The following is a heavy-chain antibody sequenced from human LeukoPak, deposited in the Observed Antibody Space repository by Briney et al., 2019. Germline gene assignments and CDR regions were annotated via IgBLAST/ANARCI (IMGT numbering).Heavy chain of an antibody. J-gene: IGHJ4*02. V-gene: IGHV3-66*01. D-gene: IGHD3-22*01. Sequence: PGGSLRLSCAASGFTFSSYWMHWVRQAPGKGLEWVSVIYSGGSTYYADSVKGRFTISRDNSKNTLYLQMNSLRAEDTAVYYCARDLYDSSGELFDYWGQGTLVTVSS. CDR1: GFTFSSYW. CDR2: IYSGGST. CDR3: ARDLYDSSGELFDY.